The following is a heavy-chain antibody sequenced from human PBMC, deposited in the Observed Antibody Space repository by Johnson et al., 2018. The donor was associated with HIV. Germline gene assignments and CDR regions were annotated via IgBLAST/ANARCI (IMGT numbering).Heavy chain of an antibody. V-gene: IGHV3-74*02. D-gene: IGHD6-13*01. CDR1: GFTFNKYW. J-gene: IGHJ3*02. CDR2: ISPDGSDI. Sequence: VQLVESGGGLVQPGQSLRLSCAGSGFTFNKYWMHWVRQVPGKGLVWVSRISPDGSDISYADSVKGRLTISRDNSKNTLYLQMNSLRAEDTAVYYCAKIAAAAGLKDAFDIWGQGTMVTVSS. CDR3: AKIAAAAGLKDAFDI.